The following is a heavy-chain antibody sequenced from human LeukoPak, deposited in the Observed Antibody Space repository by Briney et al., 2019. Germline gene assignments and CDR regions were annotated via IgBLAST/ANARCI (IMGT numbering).Heavy chain of an antibody. J-gene: IGHJ4*02. V-gene: IGHV3-53*01. CDR1: GFTVSSNY. D-gene: IGHD1-14*01. Sequence: GGSLRLSCAASGFTVSSNYMSWVRQAPGKGLEWVSVIYSGGSTYYADSVKGRFTISRDNSKNTLHLQMNSLRAEDTAVYYCARGTRMTPFDYWGQGTLVTVSS. CDR3: ARGTRMTPFDY. CDR2: IYSGGST.